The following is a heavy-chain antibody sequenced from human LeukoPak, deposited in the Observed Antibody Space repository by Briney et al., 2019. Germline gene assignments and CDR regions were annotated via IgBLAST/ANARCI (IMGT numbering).Heavy chain of an antibody. D-gene: IGHD6-13*01. CDR2: TYYSGST. V-gene: IGHV4-59*01. Sequence: PSETLSLTCTVSGGSISSYYWGWIRQPPGKGLEWIGYTYYSGSTNYNPSLKSRVTISVDTSKNQFSLKLSSVTAADTAVYYCARDRGGSSWPYYYYGMDVWGQGTTVTVSS. J-gene: IGHJ6*02. CDR1: GGSISSYY. CDR3: ARDRGGSSWPYYYYGMDV.